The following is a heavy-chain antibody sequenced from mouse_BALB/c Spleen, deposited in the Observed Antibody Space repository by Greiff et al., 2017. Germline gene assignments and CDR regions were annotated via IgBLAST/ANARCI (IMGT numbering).Heavy chain of an antibody. D-gene: IGHD2-4*01. CDR2: INSNGGST. J-gene: IGHJ3*01. CDR1: GFTFSSYG. V-gene: IGHV5-6-3*01. Sequence: EVQLVESGGGLVQPGGSLKLSCAASGFTFSSYGMSWVRQTPDKRLELVATINSNGGSTYYPDSVKGRFTISRDNAKNTLYLQMSSLKSEDTAMYYCARGDYDGWFAYWGQGTLVTVSA. CDR3: ARGDYDGWFAY.